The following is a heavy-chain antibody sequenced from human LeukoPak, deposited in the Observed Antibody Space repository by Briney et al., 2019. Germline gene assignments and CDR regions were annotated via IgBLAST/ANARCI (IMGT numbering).Heavy chain of an antibody. CDR3: ARHERVAENLVY. Sequence: PSETLSLTCTVSGASITDYYWSWIRQPPGKGLECIGYVSYSGRTNHNPSLKSRVTISADTSKNQFSLKLTSVTAADSPVYYCARHERVAENLVYCGQGTLVTVSS. J-gene: IGHJ4*02. D-gene: IGHD1-1*01. CDR2: VSYSGRT. V-gene: IGHV4-59*08. CDR1: GASITDYY.